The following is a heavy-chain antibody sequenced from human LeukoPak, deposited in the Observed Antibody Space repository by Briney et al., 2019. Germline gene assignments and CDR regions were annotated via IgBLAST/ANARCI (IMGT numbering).Heavy chain of an antibody. Sequence: ASVKVSCKASGYTFTSYAMHWVRQAPGQRLEWMGWINAGNGNTKYSQKFQGRVTITRDTSASTACMELSSLRSEDTAVYYCARALPLGRFGELVVYWGQGTLVTVSS. CDR1: GYTFTSYA. D-gene: IGHD3-10*01. CDR3: ARALPLGRFGELVVY. CDR2: INAGNGNT. J-gene: IGHJ4*02. V-gene: IGHV1-3*01.